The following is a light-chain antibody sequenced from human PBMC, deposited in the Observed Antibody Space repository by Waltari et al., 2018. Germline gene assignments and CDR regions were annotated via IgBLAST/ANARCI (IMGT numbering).Light chain of an antibody. CDR2: DII. CDR3: TSYESGGTWV. J-gene: IGLJ3*02. V-gene: IGLV2-14*03. CDR1: SSYIGGYNY. Sequence: QSALTQPASVSGSPGQSITISCTGTSSYIGGYNYVPWYQQHPGKAPKVMIYDIIKRPSGVSNRFSGSKSGNTASLTISGLQADDEADYYCTSYESGGTWVFGGGTKVTV.